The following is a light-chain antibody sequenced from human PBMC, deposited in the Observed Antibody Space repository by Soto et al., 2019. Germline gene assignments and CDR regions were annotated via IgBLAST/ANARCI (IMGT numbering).Light chain of an antibody. CDR1: QSVTTK. V-gene: IGKV3-11*01. Sequence: EIVLTQSPGTLSLSPGKRATLSCRASQSVTTKLAWYQQKPGQAARLLIYGASSRATGIPDRFCGSWSGTFFTLTISSLAHEDFAVYCRQSRSNWPPFGQGTRLEIK. CDR3: QSRSNWPP. CDR2: GAS. J-gene: IGKJ5*01.